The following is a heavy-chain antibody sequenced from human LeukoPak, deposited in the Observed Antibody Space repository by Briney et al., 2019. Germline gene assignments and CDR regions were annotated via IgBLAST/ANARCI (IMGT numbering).Heavy chain of an antibody. J-gene: IGHJ3*01. CDR2: VNPNSGGT. CDR3: ARGPGSAFDF. CDR1: GYTFTDSY. V-gene: IGHV1-2*02. Sequence: GASVKVSCKASGYTFTDSYMHWVRQAPGQGLEWMGWVNPNSGGTNYAQDFQGRVTMTRDTSLNTVYMELSRLRSEDTAVYYCARGPGSAFDFWGQGTMVTVSS. D-gene: IGHD3-10*01.